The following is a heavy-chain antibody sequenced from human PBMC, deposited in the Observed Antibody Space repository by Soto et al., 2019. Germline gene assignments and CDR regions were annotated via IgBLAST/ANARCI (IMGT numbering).Heavy chain of an antibody. J-gene: IGHJ6*02. CDR2: IIPIFGTA. CDR1: GGTFSSYA. Sequence: SVKVSCKASGGTFSSYAISWVRQAPGQGLEWMGGIIPIFGTANYAQKFQGRVTITADESTSTAYMELSSLRSEDTAVYYRARVTRPXXXYGMDVWGQGTTVTVSS. CDR3: ARVTRPXXXYGMDV. V-gene: IGHV1-69*13.